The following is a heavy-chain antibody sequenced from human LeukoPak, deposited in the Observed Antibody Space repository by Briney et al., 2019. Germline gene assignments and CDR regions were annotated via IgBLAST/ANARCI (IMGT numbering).Heavy chain of an antibody. CDR1: GFTFSDYY. Sequence: GRSLRLSCAASGFTFSDYYMSRIRQAPGKGLEWVSYISSSSSYTNYADSVKGRFTISRDNAKNSLYLQMNSLRAEDTAVYYCAKDAKYVFFDYWGQGTLVSVCS. CDR3: AKDAKYVFFDY. D-gene: IGHD4/OR15-4a*01. V-gene: IGHV3-11*05. CDR2: ISSSSSYT. J-gene: IGHJ4*02.